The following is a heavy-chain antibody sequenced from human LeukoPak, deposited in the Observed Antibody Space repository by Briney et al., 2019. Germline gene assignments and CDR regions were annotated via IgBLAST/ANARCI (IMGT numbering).Heavy chain of an antibody. CDR2: ISGSGGST. D-gene: IGHD3-10*01. V-gene: IGHV3-23*01. Sequence: WSLRLSCAASGFTFSSYAMSWVRQPPGKGLEWVSAISGSGGSTYYADSVKGRFTISRDNSKNTLYLQMNSLRAEDTAVYYCASPPLWFGELPYFYYYMDVWGKGTTVTVSS. CDR1: GFTFSSYA. J-gene: IGHJ6*03. CDR3: ASPPLWFGELPYFYYYMDV.